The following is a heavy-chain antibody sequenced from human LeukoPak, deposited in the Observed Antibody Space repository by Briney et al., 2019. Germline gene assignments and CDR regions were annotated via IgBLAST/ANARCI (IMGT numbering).Heavy chain of an antibody. D-gene: IGHD4-17*01. J-gene: IGHJ4*02. CDR2: ISESDGRT. V-gene: IGHV3-23*01. Sequence: GGSLRLSCAASGFTFSSCAMSWVRQAPGKGLECVSTISESDGRTYYADSVKGRFTISRDNSNNRLYLEMNSLRAEDTAVYYCAKWMTTATTFDYWGQGTLVTVSS. CDR3: AKWMTTATTFDY. CDR1: GFTFSSCA.